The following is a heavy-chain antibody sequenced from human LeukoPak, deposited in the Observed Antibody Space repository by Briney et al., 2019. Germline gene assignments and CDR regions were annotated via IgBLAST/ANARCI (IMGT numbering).Heavy chain of an antibody. Sequence: SETLSLTCTVSGGSISSYFWNWIRQSPGKGLEWVGYVYYRGSTNYNPSLKSRVTISVDTSNNKFSLKLTSLTAADTAVYYCVRHLSAGRPAFDIWGQGTMVTVSS. J-gene: IGHJ3*02. V-gene: IGHV4-59*08. CDR2: VYYRGST. CDR3: VRHLSAGRPAFDI. D-gene: IGHD2-15*01. CDR1: GGSISSYF.